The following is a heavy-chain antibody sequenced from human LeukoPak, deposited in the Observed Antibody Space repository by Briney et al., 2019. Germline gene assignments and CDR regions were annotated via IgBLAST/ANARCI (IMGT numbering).Heavy chain of an antibody. D-gene: IGHD5-24*01. CDR2: FYVGGAT. CDR1: GFSVTNNY. Sequence: HPGGSLRLSCAVSGFSVTNNYMSWVRQAPGKGLEWVSVFYVGGATYYADSVKGRFTISRDNSENTLYLQMKSLRAEDTAVYYCARGDGYNFFDYWGQGTLVTVSS. CDR3: ARGDGYNFFDY. V-gene: IGHV3-53*01. J-gene: IGHJ4*02.